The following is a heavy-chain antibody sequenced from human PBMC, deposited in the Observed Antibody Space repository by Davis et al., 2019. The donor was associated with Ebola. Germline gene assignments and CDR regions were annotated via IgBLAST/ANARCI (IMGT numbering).Heavy chain of an antibody. D-gene: IGHD4/OR15-4a*01. CDR3: ARETSGCDY. V-gene: IGHV3-9*01. Sequence: SLKISCAASGFTFDDYAMHWVRQAPGKGLEWVSGISWNSGSIGYADSVKGRFTISRDNAKNSLYLQMSSLTDEDTAMYYCARETSGCDYWGRGTLVTVSS. CDR1: GFTFDDYA. J-gene: IGHJ4*02. CDR2: ISWNSGSI.